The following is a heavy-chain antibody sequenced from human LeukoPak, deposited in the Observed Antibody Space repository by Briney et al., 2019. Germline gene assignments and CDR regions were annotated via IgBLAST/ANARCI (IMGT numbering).Heavy chain of an antibody. CDR1: GFTFSSYA. V-gene: IGHV3-23*01. CDR3: VKDRGGSPFYGMDV. CDR2: ISGSGGAGT. J-gene: IGHJ6*02. Sequence: GGSLRLSCAASGFTFSSYAMSWVRQAPGKGLGWVSTISGSGGAGTYYADSVKGRFTISRDNSKNTLYLPTNSLRAEDTAVYYCVKDRGGSPFYGMDVWGQGTTVTVSS. D-gene: IGHD1-26*01.